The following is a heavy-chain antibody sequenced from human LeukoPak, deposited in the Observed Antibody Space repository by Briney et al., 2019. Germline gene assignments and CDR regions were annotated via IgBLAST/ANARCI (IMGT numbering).Heavy chain of an antibody. J-gene: IGHJ3*02. CDR2: IYSGGST. Sequence: GGSLRLSCAASGFTVSSNYMSWVRQAPGKGLEWVSVIYSGGSTYYADSVKGRFTISRDNSKNTLYLQMNSLRAEDTAVYYCARFTAELLHDAFDIWGQGTMVTVSS. D-gene: IGHD2-15*01. V-gene: IGHV3-53*01. CDR1: GFTVSSNY. CDR3: ARFTAELLHDAFDI.